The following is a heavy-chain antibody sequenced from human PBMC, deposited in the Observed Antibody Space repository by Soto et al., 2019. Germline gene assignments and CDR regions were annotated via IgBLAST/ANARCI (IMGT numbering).Heavy chain of an antibody. CDR3: ERGGHNKCRYYGMDV. Sequence: QTLSLSGALYGGSFNGYYWSWIRQPPGKKLESIGEINHSGSTNYNPSLKGRVTISVDTSRNQFSLTLRSVTAADTAAYYCERGGHNKCRYYGMDVWGQGTKVTAYS. V-gene: IGHV4-34*01. J-gene: IGHJ6*02. CDR2: INHSGST. D-gene: IGHD1-1*01. CDR1: GGSFNGYY.